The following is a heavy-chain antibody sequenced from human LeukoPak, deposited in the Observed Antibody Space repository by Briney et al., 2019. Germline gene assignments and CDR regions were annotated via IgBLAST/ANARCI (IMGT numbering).Heavy chain of an antibody. CDR2: IYPGDSDT. D-gene: IGHD1-1*01. V-gene: IGHV5-51*01. Sequence: GEPLQISCKGSGSLFTSYWIGWVLKMPGKGLERMGIIYPGDSDTRYSPSFQGQVTISADKSISTAYLQWSNLKASDTAMYYCARGTTEKGLLDYWGQGTLVTVSS. CDR3: ARGTTEKGLLDY. J-gene: IGHJ4*02. CDR1: GSLFTSYW.